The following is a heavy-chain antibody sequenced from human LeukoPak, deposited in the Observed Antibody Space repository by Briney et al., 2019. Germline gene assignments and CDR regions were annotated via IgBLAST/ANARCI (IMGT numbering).Heavy chain of an antibody. CDR3: ARDDSPPLSGYDWSGVDY. CDR1: GFTFSSYA. D-gene: IGHD5-12*01. V-gene: IGHV3-30*04. Sequence: TGGSLRLSCAASGFTFSSYAMHWVRQAPGKGLEWVAVISYDGSNKYYADSVEGRFTISRDNSKNTLYLQMNSLRAEDTAVYYCARDDSPPLSGYDWSGVDYWGQGTLVTVSS. J-gene: IGHJ4*02. CDR2: ISYDGSNK.